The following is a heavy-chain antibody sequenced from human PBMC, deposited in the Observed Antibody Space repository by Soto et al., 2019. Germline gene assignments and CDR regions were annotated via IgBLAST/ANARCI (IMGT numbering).Heavy chain of an antibody. V-gene: IGHV1-58*01. Sequence: GASVKVSCKASGFTFTSSAVQWVRQARGQRPEWIGWIVVGSGNTNYAQKFQERVTITRDMSTSTAYMELSSLRSEDTAVYYCAAVDYDSSGYRPPYYYYGMDVWGQGTTVTVSS. CDR3: AAVDYDSSGYRPPYYYYGMDV. D-gene: IGHD3-22*01. CDR2: IVVGSGNT. J-gene: IGHJ6*02. CDR1: GFTFTSSA.